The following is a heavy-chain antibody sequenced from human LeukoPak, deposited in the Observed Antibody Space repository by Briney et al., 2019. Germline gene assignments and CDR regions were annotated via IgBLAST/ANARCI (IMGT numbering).Heavy chain of an antibody. D-gene: IGHD1-1*01. CDR3: AKSGTTSRYYYGMDV. CDR2: ISWNSGSI. CDR1: GFTFDDYA. V-gene: IGHV3-9*01. J-gene: IGHJ6*02. Sequence: PGGSLRLSCAASGFTFDDYAMHWVRQAPGKGLEWVSGISWNSGSIGYADSVKGRFTIPRDNAKNSLYLQMNSLRAEDTALYYCAKSGTTSRYYYGMDVWGQGTTVTVSS.